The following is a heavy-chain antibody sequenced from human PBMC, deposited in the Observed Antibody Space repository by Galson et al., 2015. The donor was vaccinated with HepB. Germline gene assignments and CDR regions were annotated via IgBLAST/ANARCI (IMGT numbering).Heavy chain of an antibody. J-gene: IGHJ4*02. CDR3: AKGTTNIDY. Sequence: SLRLSCAASGFTFSSLGMTWVRQAPGKGLECVSAIGVNAGSTDYADSVKGRFTISRDNSKNMLYLQMNNLRAEDTAVYYCAKGTTNIDYWGQGPLVPVSS. V-gene: IGHV3-23*01. D-gene: IGHD1-1*01. CDR2: IGVNAGST. CDR1: GFTFSSLG.